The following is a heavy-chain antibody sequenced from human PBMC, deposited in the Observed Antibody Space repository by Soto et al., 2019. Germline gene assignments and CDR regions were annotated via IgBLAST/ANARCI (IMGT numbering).Heavy chain of an antibody. Sequence: EVQLLESGGGLVQPGGSLRLSCAASGFTFSNSAMSWVRQAPGKGLEWVSVIRTTGTSTYYADSVKGRFTVSRDNSYNTVFLQMNSLRAEDTAVYYCAKDLGQLLFDYWGQGTLVTVSS. J-gene: IGHJ4*02. CDR2: IRTTGTST. CDR3: AKDLGQLLFDY. CDR1: GFTFSNSA. D-gene: IGHD1-26*01. V-gene: IGHV3-23*01.